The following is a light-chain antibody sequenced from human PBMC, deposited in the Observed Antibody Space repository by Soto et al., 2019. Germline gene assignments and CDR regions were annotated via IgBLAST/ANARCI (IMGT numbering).Light chain of an antibody. J-gene: IGKJ2*01. V-gene: IGKV4-1*01. CDR3: QQYDSTPPT. Sequence: DIVMTQSPDSLAVSLGERATINCKSSQSVLYSSNNKNYLAWYQQRPGQPPKLLIYWASTRESGVPDRFSGSGSGTDFTLTITSLQAEDVAVYYCQQYDSTPPTFGQGTKVDIK. CDR1: QSVLYSSNNKNY. CDR2: WAS.